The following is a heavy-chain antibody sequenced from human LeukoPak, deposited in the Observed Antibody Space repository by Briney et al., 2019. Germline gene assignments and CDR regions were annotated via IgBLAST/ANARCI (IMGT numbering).Heavy chain of an antibody. CDR2: IWYDGRNK. D-gene: IGHD6-13*01. V-gene: IGHV3-33*01. CDR1: GFTFSSHG. Sequence: PGRSLRLSCAASGFTFSSHGMHWVRQAPGKGLEWVAVIWYDGRNKYYADSVKGRFTISRDNSKNTLYLQMNSLRAEDTAVYYCARDPTYGAAAGTFDYWGQGTLVTVSS. J-gene: IGHJ4*02. CDR3: ARDPTYGAAAGTFDY.